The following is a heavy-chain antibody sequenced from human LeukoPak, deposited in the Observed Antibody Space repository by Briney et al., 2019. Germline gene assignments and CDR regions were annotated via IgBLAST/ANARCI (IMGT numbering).Heavy chain of an antibody. D-gene: IGHD4-17*01. Sequence: SSYWMSWVRQPPGKGLEWIGSIYYSGNTYYNPSLKSRLTISVDTSKNQFSLKLSSVTAADTAVYYCARPTDGAVFDYWGQGTLVTVSS. CDR1: SSYW. CDR3: ARPTDGAVFDY. V-gene: IGHV4-39*01. J-gene: IGHJ4*02. CDR2: IYYSGNT.